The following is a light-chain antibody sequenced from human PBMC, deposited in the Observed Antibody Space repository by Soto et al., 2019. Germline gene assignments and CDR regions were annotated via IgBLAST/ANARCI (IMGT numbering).Light chain of an antibody. Sequence: IQRPQSPSSLSASVGDRVTITCRASQSISSYLNWYQQKPGKAPKLLIYAASSLQSGVPSRFSGSGSGTDFTLTISSLQPEDFATYYCQQSYSTPLTFGGGTKVDI. J-gene: IGKJ4*01. CDR2: AAS. CDR3: QQSYSTPLT. V-gene: IGKV1-39*01. CDR1: QSISSY.